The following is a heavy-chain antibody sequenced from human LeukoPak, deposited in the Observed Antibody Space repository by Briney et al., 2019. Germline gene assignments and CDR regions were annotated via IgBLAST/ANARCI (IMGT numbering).Heavy chain of an antibody. CDR2: IWYDGRNK. CDR3: ARDGAVAGTGDFYGMDV. Sequence: GGSLRLSCAASGFTVSSDGMHWVRQAPGKGREWVALIWYDGRNKDYGDFVKGRFTISRDNSKNTLYLQMNSLRVEDTAVYYCARDGAVAGTGDFYGMDVWGQGTTVTVSS. V-gene: IGHV3-33*01. CDR1: GFTVSSDG. D-gene: IGHD6-19*01. J-gene: IGHJ6*02.